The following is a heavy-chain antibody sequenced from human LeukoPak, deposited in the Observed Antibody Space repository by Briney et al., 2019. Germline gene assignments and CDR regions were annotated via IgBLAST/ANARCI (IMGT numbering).Heavy chain of an antibody. CDR3: ARGWVVTAYAPFDP. D-gene: IGHD2-21*02. Sequence: SETLSLTCAVYGGSFSGYYWTWIRRTPGKGLEWIGGINHGGSTNYNPSLRSRVTISVDTSKNQFSLRLRSVSAADTAVYYCARGWVVTAYAPFDPWGQGTLVIVSS. V-gene: IGHV4-34*01. J-gene: IGHJ5*02. CDR1: GGSFSGYY. CDR2: INHGGST.